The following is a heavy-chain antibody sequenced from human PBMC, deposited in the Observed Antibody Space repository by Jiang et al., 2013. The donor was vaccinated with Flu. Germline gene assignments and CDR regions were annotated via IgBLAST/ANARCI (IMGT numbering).Heavy chain of an antibody. Sequence: EVQLLESGGGLVQPGGSLRLSCVASGFTFSNYWMNWVRQAPGKGLEWVANIKQDGSEEFYVDSVKGRFTISRDNAKNSLYLQMNSLRGEDTAVYYCARGDTTGWFGDYFQH. J-gene: IGHJ1*01. D-gene: IGHD3-10*01. CDR3: ARGDTTGWFGDYFQH. V-gene: IGHV3-7*03. CDR1: GFTFSNYW. CDR2: IKQDGSEE.